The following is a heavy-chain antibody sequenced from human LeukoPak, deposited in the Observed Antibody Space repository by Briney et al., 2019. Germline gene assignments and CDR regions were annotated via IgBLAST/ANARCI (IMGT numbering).Heavy chain of an antibody. V-gene: IGHV3-11*04. D-gene: IGHD3-22*01. CDR2: ISRSGSTK. CDR3: ARGYYDSFDWFDP. J-gene: IGHJ5*02. Sequence: GGSLRLSCAASGFTFSDYNMRWIRQAPGKGLEWVSSISRSGSTKYYADSVKGRFTISRDNAKNSLFLQMNSLRAEDTAVYYCARGYYDSFDWFDPWGQGTLVTVSS. CDR1: GFTFSDYN.